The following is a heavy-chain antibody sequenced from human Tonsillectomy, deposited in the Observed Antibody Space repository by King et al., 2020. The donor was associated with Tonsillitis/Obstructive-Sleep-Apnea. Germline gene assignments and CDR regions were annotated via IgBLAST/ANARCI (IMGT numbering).Heavy chain of an antibody. D-gene: IGHD6-19*01. CDR1: GGSISSSSYY. Sequence: QLQESGPGLVKPSETLSLTCTVSGGSISSSSYYWGWIRQPPGKGLEWIGSIHYSGSTYYNPSLKSRVTISVDTSKNQFSLKLSSVTAADTAVYYCARRWSSGWYNYWGQGTLVTVSS. J-gene: IGHJ4*02. CDR2: IHYSGST. CDR3: ARRWSSGWYNY. V-gene: IGHV4-39*01.